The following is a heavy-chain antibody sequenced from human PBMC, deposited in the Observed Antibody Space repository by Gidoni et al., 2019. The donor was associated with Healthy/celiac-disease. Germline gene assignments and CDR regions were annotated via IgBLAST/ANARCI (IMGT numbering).Heavy chain of an antibody. CDR2: INRNIGGT. CDR3: ARRGIAAAGMALVY. CDR1: GYTFPGYY. V-gene: IGHV1-2*02. D-gene: IGHD6-13*01. J-gene: IGHJ4*02. Sequence: QVQLVQSGAEVKKPGASVQVSCKASGYTFPGYYMHCVRQAPGQGLELMGWINRNIGGTNFAQKCQGRVTMTRDTSISTAYMELSRLRSDDTSVYYCARRGIAAAGMALVYWGQGTLVTVSS.